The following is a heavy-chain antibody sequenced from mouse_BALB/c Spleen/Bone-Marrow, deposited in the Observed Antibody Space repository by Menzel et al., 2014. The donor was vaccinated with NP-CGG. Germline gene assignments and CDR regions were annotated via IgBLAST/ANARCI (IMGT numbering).Heavy chain of an antibody. CDR3: AKNRDDGVVGY. V-gene: IGHV2-5*01. CDR2: IWRGGST. D-gene: IGHD2-14*01. CDR1: GFSLNSHG. Sequence: QVQLQQSGPGLVQPSQNLSITCTVSGFSLNSHGVHWVRQSPGKGLEWLGVIWRGGSTDYNAAFMSRLSITKDNSKSQVFFKVNSLQADDTAIYYCAKNRDDGVVGYWGQGTTLTVSS. J-gene: IGHJ2*01.